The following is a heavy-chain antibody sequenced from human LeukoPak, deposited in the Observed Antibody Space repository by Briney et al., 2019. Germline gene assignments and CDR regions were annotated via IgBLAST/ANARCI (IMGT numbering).Heavy chain of an antibody. CDR3: ARSIRGYCSGGSCYRRPYYYGMDV. D-gene: IGHD2-15*01. Sequence: GGSLRLSCAAPGFTFSSYSMNWVRQAPGKGLEWVSYISSSSSTIYYADSVKGRFTISRDNAKNSLYLQMNSLRDEDTAVYYCARSIRGYCSGGSCYRRPYYYGMDVWGQGTTVTVYS. CDR2: ISSSSSTI. V-gene: IGHV3-48*02. CDR1: GFTFSSYS. J-gene: IGHJ6*02.